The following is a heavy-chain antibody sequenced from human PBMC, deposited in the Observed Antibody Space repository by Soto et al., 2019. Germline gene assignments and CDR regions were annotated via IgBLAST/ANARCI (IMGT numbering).Heavy chain of an antibody. Sequence: EVQLVESGGGLVKPGGSLRLSCAASGFTFSNAWMSWVRQAPGKGLEWVGRIKSKTDGGTTDYAAPVKGRFTISRDDSKNTLYLQMNSLKTEDTAVYYCTTEAQYDYYYYYLDVWGKGTTVTVSS. D-gene: IGHD4-4*01. J-gene: IGHJ6*03. CDR3: TTEAQYDYYYYYLDV. V-gene: IGHV3-15*01. CDR1: GFTFSNAW. CDR2: IKSKTDGGTT.